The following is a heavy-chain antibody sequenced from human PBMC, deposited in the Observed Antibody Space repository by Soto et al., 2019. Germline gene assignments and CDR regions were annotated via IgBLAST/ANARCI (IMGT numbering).Heavy chain of an antibody. Sequence: PGGSLRLSCAASGFTFSSYAMSWVRQAPGKGLEWVSAISGSGGSTYYADSVKGRFTISRDNSKNTLYLQMNSLRAEDAAVYYCAKDHSTVVVVAATHYWGQGTLVTVSS. CDR1: GFTFSSYA. CDR2: ISGSGGST. V-gene: IGHV3-23*01. CDR3: AKDHSTVVVVAATHY. J-gene: IGHJ4*02. D-gene: IGHD2-15*01.